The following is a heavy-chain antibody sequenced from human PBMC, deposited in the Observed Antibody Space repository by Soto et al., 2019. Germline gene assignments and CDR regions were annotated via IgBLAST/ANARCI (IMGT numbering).Heavy chain of an antibody. CDR2: IKSKTDGGTT. Sequence: EVQLVESGGGLVKPGGSLRLSCAASGFTFSNAWMNWVRQAPGKGLEWVGRIKSKTDGGTTDYAAPVKGRFTISRDDSKNTMYLQKNSLKTEDTAVYYCFLENYYYYGMDVWGQGTTVTVSS. D-gene: IGHD3-3*01. J-gene: IGHJ6*02. V-gene: IGHV3-15*07. CDR3: FLENYYYYGMDV. CDR1: GFTFSNAW.